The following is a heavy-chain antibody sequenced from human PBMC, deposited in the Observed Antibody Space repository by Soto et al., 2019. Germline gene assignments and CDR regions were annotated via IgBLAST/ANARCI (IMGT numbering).Heavy chain of an antibody. CDR3: ARDPEYSSSSGGSYNWFDP. CDR1: GGSISSGGYY. J-gene: IGHJ5*02. V-gene: IGHV4-31*03. CDR2: IYYSGST. D-gene: IGHD6-6*01. Sequence: SETLSLTCTVSGGSISSGGYYWSWIRQHPGKGLEWIGYIYYSGSTYYNPSLKSRVTISVDTSKNQFSLKLSSVTAADTAVYYCARDPEYSSSSGGSYNWFDPWGQGTLVTVSS.